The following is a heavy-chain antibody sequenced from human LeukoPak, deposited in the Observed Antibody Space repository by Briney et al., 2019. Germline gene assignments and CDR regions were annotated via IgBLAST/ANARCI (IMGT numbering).Heavy chain of an antibody. CDR2: ISYDGSNK. Sequence: GGSLRLSCAASGFTFSSYAMHWVRQAPGKGLVWEAVISYDGSNKYYAASVKGRFTISRDNSKNTLYLQMNSLRAEVTAVEYWAREDAGHYFDYWGQGTLVTVSS. CDR3: AREDAGHYFDY. J-gene: IGHJ4*02. CDR1: GFTFSSYA. V-gene: IGHV3-30*04.